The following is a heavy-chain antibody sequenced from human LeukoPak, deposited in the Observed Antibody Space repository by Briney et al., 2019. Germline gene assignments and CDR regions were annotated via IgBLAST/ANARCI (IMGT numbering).Heavy chain of an antibody. J-gene: IGHJ2*01. CDR3: ARISSVWYFDL. Sequence: PSETLSLTCAVYGGSFSGYYWSWIRQPPGKGLEWIGEIYHSGSTNYNPSLKSRVTISVDKSKNQFSLKLSSVTAADTAVYYCARISSVWYFDLWGRGTLVTVSS. V-gene: IGHV4-34*01. CDR2: IYHSGST. D-gene: IGHD6-6*01. CDR1: GGSFSGYY.